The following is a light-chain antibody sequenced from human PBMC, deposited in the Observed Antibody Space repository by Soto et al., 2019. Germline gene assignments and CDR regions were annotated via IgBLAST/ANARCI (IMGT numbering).Light chain of an antibody. J-gene: IGKJ4*01. V-gene: IGKV3-15*01. CDR1: QSISSN. CDR3: HQYNNWPT. CDR2: DTS. Sequence: EIVMTQSPATLSVSPGERAALSCRASQSISSNLAWYQQKPGQPPRLLIYDTSTRATGITARFSGSGSGTEFTLIISSLQSEDFAVYYCHQYNNWPTFGGGTKVEIK.